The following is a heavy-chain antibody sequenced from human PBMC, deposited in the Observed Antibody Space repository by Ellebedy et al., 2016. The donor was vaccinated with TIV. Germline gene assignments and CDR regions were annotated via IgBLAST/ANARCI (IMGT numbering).Heavy chain of an antibody. Sequence: SETLSLTCTVSGGSISSHYWSWIRQPPGKGLEWIGSLYYSGSTNYNPSLKSRVTISVDTSKNQFSLRLSSVTAADTAVYYCATYTMGRLDYWGQGTLVTVSS. J-gene: IGHJ4*02. V-gene: IGHV4-59*08. CDR1: GGSISSHY. CDR3: ATYTMGRLDY. CDR2: LYYSGST. D-gene: IGHD1-1*01.